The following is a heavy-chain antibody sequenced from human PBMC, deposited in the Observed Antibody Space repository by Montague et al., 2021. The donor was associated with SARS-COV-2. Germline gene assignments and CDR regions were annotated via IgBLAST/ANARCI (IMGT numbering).Heavy chain of an antibody. J-gene: IGHJ3*01. CDR1: GGSSSVYY. D-gene: IGHD2-2*01. CDR2: INHSGTD. V-gene: IGHV4-34*01. Sequence: SETLSLTCAVYGGSSSVYYSSWLRKSPRSGLERIAEINHSGTDNYNPSLKSRVSISVDTSKNQFTLKLTSVTAADTAMYYCAKEREVVRAARTLVAFDLWGPGTTVTVTS. CDR3: AKEREVVRAARTLVAFDL.